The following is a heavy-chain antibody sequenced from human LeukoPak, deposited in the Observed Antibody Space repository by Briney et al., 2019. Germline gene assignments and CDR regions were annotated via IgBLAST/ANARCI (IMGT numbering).Heavy chain of an antibody. CDR1: GFTFSSYW. V-gene: IGHV3-7*01. J-gene: IGHJ4*02. CDR3: ATSPVRGSGSYYAINDY. Sequence: PGGSLRLSCAASGFTFSSYWMSWVRQAPGKGLEWVANIKQDGSEKYYVDSVKGRFTISRDNAKNSLYLQMNSLRAEDTAVYYCATSPVRGSGSYYAINDYWGQGTLVTVSS. D-gene: IGHD3-10*01. CDR2: IKQDGSEK.